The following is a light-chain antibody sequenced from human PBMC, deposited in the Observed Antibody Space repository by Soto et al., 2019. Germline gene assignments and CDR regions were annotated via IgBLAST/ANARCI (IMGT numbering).Light chain of an antibody. J-gene: IGLJ3*02. CDR3: CSSVGSPNWV. Sequence: QSVLTQPASVSGSPGQSITISCTGNSSDVGSCNCVSGYQQHPGKAPTLMIYAVNKRPSGFSNRFSGSKSGNTASLPISGLQAEEEADYYCCSSVGSPNWVFGGGTKLTVL. CDR1: SSDVGSCNC. V-gene: IGLV2-23*02. CDR2: AVN.